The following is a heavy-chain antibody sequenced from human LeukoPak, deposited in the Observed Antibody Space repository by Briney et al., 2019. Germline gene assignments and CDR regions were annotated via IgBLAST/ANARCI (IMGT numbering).Heavy chain of an antibody. CDR3: ARVEYCSGGSCYYLDY. CDR1: GFTFSSYS. Sequence: GGSLRLSCAASGFTFSSYSMNWVRQAPGKGLEWVSSISSSSSYIYYADSVKGRFTISRDNAKNSLYLQMNSLRAEDTAVYYCARVEYCSGGSCYYLDYWGQGTLVTVSS. J-gene: IGHJ4*02. D-gene: IGHD2-15*01. CDR2: ISSSSSYI. V-gene: IGHV3-21*01.